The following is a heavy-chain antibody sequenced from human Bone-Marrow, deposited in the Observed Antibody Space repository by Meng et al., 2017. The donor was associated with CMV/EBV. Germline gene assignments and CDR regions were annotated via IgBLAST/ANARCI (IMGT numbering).Heavy chain of an antibody. CDR3: ARGWLADP. Sequence: GESLKISCAASGFTVTSNYMSWVRQAPGKGLEWVSVVHSGGNTNYADSVKGRFTISRDTSKNTLYLQMNSLRVEDTGVYYCARGWLADPWGQGNLVTVSS. J-gene: IGHJ5*02. D-gene: IGHD5-24*01. CDR1: GFTVTSNY. V-gene: IGHV3-66*02. CDR2: VHSGGNT.